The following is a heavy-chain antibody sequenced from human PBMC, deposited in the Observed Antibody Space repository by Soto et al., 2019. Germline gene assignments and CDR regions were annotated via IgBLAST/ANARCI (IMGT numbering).Heavy chain of an antibody. Sequence: PSETLSLTCTFSGGSISSSSYYWGWIRQPPGKGLEWIGSIYYSGSTYYNPSLKSRVTISVDTSKNQFSLKLSSVTAADTAVYYCARRDGAARPVPYYFDYWGQGTLVTVSS. D-gene: IGHD6-6*01. CDR3: ARRDGAARPVPYYFDY. CDR1: GGSISSSSYY. J-gene: IGHJ4*02. V-gene: IGHV4-39*01. CDR2: IYYSGST.